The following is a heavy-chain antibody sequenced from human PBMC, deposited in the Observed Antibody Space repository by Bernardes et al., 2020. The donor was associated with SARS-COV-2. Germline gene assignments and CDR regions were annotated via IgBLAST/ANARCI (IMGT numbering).Heavy chain of an antibody. CDR2: INPNSGGT. D-gene: IGHD3-22*01. CDR3: ARRLGFYFDY. CDR1: GYTFTGYY. Sequence: ASVKVSCKASGYTFTGYYMHWVRPAPGQGLEWMGWINPNSGGTNYAQNFQGRVTMTRDTSISTAYMELSRLRSDDTAVYYCARRLGFYFDYWGQGTLVTVSS. V-gene: IGHV1-2*02. J-gene: IGHJ4*02.